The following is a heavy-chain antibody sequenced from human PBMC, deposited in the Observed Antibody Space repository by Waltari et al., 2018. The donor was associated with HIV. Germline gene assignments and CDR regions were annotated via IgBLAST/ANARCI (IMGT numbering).Heavy chain of an antibody. CDR3: ARPLRAQGFGSKYYYYYYGMDV. Sequence: QVQLQQWGAGLLKPSETLSLTCAVYGGSFRGYYWSWIRPPPGKGREWIGEINHSENTNYNPSLKSRVTISVDTSKNQFSLKVSSVTAADTAVYYCARPLRAQGFGSKYYYYYYGMDVWGQGTTVSVSS. CDR2: INHSENT. J-gene: IGHJ6*02. V-gene: IGHV4-34*01. D-gene: IGHD3-3*01. CDR1: GGSFRGYY.